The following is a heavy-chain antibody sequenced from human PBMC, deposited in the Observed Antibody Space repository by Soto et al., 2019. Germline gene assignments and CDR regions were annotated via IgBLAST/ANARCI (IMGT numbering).Heavy chain of an antibody. J-gene: IGHJ6*04. Sequence: SETLSLTCTVSGGSISSGGYYWSWIRQHPGKGLEWIGYIYYSGSTYYNPSLKSRVTISVDTSKNQFSLKLSSVTAADTAVYYCAKETQETMVAMHGMDVGGKGTTAPVS. CDR2: IYYSGST. CDR3: AKETQETMVAMHGMDV. D-gene: IGHD2-2*01. CDR1: GGSISSGGYY. V-gene: IGHV4-31*03.